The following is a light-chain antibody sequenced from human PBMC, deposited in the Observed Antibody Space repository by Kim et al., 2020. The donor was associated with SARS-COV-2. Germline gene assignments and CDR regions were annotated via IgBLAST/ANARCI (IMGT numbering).Light chain of an antibody. CDR1: QTGSTSY. Sequence: SPGERAPLPCRARQTGSTSYLAWYQQKPGQAPRLLINDASRRATGIPDRFSGSGSGTDFTLTISRLGPEDFAVYYCQQYASSPTTFGGGTKVDIK. CDR2: DAS. J-gene: IGKJ4*01. CDR3: QQYASSPTT. V-gene: IGKV3-20*01.